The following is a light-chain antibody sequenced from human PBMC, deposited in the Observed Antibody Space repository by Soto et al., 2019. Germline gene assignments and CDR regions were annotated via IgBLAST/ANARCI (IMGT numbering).Light chain of an antibody. CDR3: AAWDDSLNGVI. CDR2: GSN. V-gene: IGLV1-44*01. J-gene: IGLJ2*01. CDR1: GSNIGSNA. Sequence: QSVLTQPPSASGTPGQRVTISCSGSGSNIGSNAVNWYRQFPGTAPKLLIYGSNHRPSGVPDRFSGSKSGTSASLAIIGLQSDDEADYYCAAWDDSLNGVIFGGGTQLTVL.